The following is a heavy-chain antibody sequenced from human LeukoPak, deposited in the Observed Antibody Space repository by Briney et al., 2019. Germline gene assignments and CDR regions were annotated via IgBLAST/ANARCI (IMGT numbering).Heavy chain of an antibody. Sequence: GGSLTHSCAVSGFTFSSYAMHWGRQAPRKRLEGVAFIRYDGSNKYYADSVKARFTISRDNSKNTLYLQMNSLRAEDTAVYYCAKDQGIFGVVPLHYYMDVWGKGTTVTVSS. D-gene: IGHD3-3*01. J-gene: IGHJ6*03. CDR3: AKDQGIFGVVPLHYYMDV. V-gene: IGHV3-30*02. CDR2: IRYDGSNK. CDR1: GFTFSSYA.